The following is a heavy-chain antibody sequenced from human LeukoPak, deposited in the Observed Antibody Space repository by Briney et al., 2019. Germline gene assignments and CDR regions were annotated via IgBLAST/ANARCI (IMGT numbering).Heavy chain of an antibody. J-gene: IGHJ4*02. CDR2: IILIFGTA. CDR3: ARYKVVSQYVEMGGYKYYFDY. D-gene: IGHD5-24*01. CDR1: GGTFSRYT. V-gene: IGHV1-69*13. Sequence: ASVQVSSKASGGTFSRYTISWVRQAPGQGLEWRGGIILIFGTANYAQTFQGRVTITADESTSTAYMELSSLRSENTAVYYCARYKVVSQYVEMGGYKYYFDYWGQGTLVTVSS.